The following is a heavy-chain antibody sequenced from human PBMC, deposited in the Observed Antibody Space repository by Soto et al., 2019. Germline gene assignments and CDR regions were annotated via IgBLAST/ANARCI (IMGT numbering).Heavy chain of an antibody. J-gene: IGHJ3*02. Sequence: QVTLKESGPVLVNPTETLTLTCTVSGFSLSNARLGVSWIRQPPGKALEWLAHIFSNDEKSYSTSLKTRLTISKDTSKSQVVLTVTNMDPVDTATYYCARIAAAVINDAFDIWGQGTMVTVSS. V-gene: IGHV2-26*01. CDR1: GFSLSNARLG. D-gene: IGHD6-13*01. CDR3: ARIAAAVINDAFDI. CDR2: IFSNDEK.